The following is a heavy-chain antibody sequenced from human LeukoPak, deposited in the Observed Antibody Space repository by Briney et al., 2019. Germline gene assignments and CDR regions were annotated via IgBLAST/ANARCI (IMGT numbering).Heavy chain of an antibody. CDR1: GYTFTGYY. Sequence: GASVKVSCKASGYTFTGYYIHWVRQAPGQGLEWMGWINPNSGGTCYAQKFQGRVTMTRDTSISTAYIEVTRLTSDDTAVYSCARYAEATSFDNWGQGTLVTVSS. J-gene: IGHJ4*02. D-gene: IGHD1-14*01. V-gene: IGHV1-2*02. CDR3: ARYAEATSFDN. CDR2: INPNSGGT.